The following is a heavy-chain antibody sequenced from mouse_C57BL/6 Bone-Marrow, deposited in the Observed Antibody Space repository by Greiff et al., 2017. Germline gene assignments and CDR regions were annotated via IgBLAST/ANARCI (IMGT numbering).Heavy chain of an antibody. Sequence: QVQLQQSGAELMKPGASVKLSCKATGYTFTGYWIEWVKQRPGHGLEWIGEILPGRGSTNYNEKFKGKATFTADTSSNTAYMQLSSLTTEDSAIYYWASYYYGSGYFDYWGQGTTLTVSS. J-gene: IGHJ2*01. CDR3: ASYYYGSGYFDY. V-gene: IGHV1-9*01. CDR1: GYTFTGYW. CDR2: ILPGRGST. D-gene: IGHD1-1*01.